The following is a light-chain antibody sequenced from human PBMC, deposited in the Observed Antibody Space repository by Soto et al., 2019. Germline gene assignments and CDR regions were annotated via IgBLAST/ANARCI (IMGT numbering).Light chain of an antibody. V-gene: IGKV3-11*01. Sequence: EIVLTQSPATLSLSPGERATLSCRASQSVRSYLAWYQQKPGQAPRLLIYDASSRATGIPGRFSGSGSGTDFTLTISSLEPEDFAVYYCQQRSHWPWTFGQGTKVEIK. CDR2: DAS. CDR3: QQRSHWPWT. CDR1: QSVRSY. J-gene: IGKJ1*01.